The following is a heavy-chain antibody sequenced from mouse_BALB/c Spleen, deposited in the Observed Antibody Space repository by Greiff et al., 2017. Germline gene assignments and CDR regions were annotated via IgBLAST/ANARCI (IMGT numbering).Heavy chain of an antibody. V-gene: IGHV5-9-4*01. D-gene: IGHD1-1*01. Sequence: EVKLMESGGGLVKPGGSLKLSCAASGFTFSSYAMSWVRQSPEKRLEWVAEISSGGSYTYYPDTVTGRFTISRDNAKNTLYLEMSSLRSEDTAMYYCARDRYGLWGQGTLVTVSA. CDR3: ARDRYGL. CDR2: ISSGGSYT. J-gene: IGHJ3*01. CDR1: GFTFSSYA.